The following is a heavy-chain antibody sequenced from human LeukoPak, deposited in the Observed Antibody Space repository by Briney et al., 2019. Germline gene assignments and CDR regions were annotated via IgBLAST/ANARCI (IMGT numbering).Heavy chain of an antibody. CDR3: AKVAYSSGWDLDY. Sequence: GGSLRLSCATSGFTFNYYAMSWVRQAPGKGLEWVSAISGSGINTYYADSVKGRFTISRDNSKNTLYLQMNSLRAEDTAVYYCAKVAYSSGWDLDYWGQGTLVTVSS. CDR2: ISGSGINT. D-gene: IGHD6-19*01. CDR1: GFTFNYYA. J-gene: IGHJ4*02. V-gene: IGHV3-23*01.